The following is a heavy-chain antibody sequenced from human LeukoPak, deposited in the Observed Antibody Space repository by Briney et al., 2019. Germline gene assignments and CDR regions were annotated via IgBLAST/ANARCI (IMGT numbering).Heavy chain of an antibody. Sequence: PGGSLRLSCAASGFTFSSYSMNWVRQAPGKGLEWVSSISSSSSYIYYADSVKGRFTISRDNAKNSLYLQMNSLRAEDTAVYYCARGSPGAYGEISRGGQGTLVTVSS. V-gene: IGHV3-21*01. CDR2: ISSSSSYI. D-gene: IGHD4-17*01. CDR1: GFTFSSYS. CDR3: ARGSPGAYGEISR. J-gene: IGHJ4*02.